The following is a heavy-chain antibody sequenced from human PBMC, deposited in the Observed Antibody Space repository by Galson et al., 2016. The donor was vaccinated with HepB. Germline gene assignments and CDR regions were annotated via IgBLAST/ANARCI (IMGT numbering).Heavy chain of an antibody. CDR3: ARPSMGDMDY. Sequence: SLRLSCAASGFTFSSYSMNWVRQAPGKGLEWVSFISSGSLSILYADSVKGRVTISRDDYENSLYLQMDSLRDEDTAVYYCARPSMGDMDYWGQGTLVIVAS. J-gene: IGHJ4*02. CDR1: GFTFSSYS. CDR2: ISSGSLSI. D-gene: IGHD2-21*02. V-gene: IGHV3-48*02.